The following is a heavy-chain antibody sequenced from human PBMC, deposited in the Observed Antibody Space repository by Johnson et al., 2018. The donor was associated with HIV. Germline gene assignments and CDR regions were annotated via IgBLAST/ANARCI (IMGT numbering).Heavy chain of an antibody. Sequence: VQLVESGGGVVRPGGSLRLSCAASGFTFDDYGMSWVRQAPGKGLEWVAVIWNGDSTGYADSVKGRFTVSKDNAKHSLYLQMNSLRAEETALYYCARKVSGAFDIWGQGTMVTVSS. D-gene: IGHD1-14*01. J-gene: IGHJ3*02. V-gene: IGHV3-20*04. CDR1: GFTFDDYG. CDR3: ARKVSGAFDI. CDR2: IWNGDST.